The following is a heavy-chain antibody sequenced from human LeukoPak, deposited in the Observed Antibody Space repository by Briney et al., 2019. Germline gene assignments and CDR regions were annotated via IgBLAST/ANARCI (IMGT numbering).Heavy chain of an antibody. CDR2: IYYSGST. Sequence: SETLSLTCAVYGGSFSGYYWSWIRQPPGKGLEWIGYIYYSGSTNYNPSLKSRVTISVDTSKNQFSLKLSSVTAADTAVYYCASPRGGVRYFDWLLYAKEDAFDIWGQGTMVTVSS. CDR3: ASPRGGVRYFDWLLYAKEDAFDI. D-gene: IGHD3-9*01. CDR1: GGSFSGYY. J-gene: IGHJ3*02. V-gene: IGHV4-59*01.